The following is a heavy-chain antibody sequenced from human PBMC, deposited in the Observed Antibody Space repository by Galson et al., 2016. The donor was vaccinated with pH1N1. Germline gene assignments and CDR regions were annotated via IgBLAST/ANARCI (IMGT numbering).Heavy chain of an antibody. CDR3: ARDNTAMVRGVSYFDI. CDR2: ISYTGRA. CDR1: GGSISSHY. D-gene: IGHD3-10*01. J-gene: IGHJ4*02. Sequence: SETLSLTCTVSGGSISSHYWSWIRQPPGKGLEWIGYISYTGRANYNSSLTSRVTMSVDTSKNQFSLGLSSVTAADPAVYYFARDNTAMVRGVSYFDIWGQGTLVTVSS. V-gene: IGHV4-59*11.